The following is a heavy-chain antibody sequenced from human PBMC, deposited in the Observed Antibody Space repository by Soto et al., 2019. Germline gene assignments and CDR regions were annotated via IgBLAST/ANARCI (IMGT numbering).Heavy chain of an antibody. Sequence: QVQLVESGGGVVQPGTSLRLSCAASGFTFSTSGMYWVRQAPGKGLEWVAVISYDGGEIYYADSVKGRITISRDKSKNTLYLHVNSRRSEATAVYYCAKALGSSSGRTLAYWGQGSLVTVSS. CDR1: GFTFSTSG. V-gene: IGHV3-30*18. D-gene: IGHD6-19*01. J-gene: IGHJ4*02. CDR3: AKALGSSSGRTLAY. CDR2: ISYDGGEI.